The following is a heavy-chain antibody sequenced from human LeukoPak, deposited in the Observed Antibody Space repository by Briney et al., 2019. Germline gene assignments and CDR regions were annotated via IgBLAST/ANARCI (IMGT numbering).Heavy chain of an antibody. D-gene: IGHD3-3*01. CDR3: TTRSGDFWSGFVN. CDR1: GHSLSELS. Sequence: ASVTVSCKVPGHSLSELSIQWVRQAPGKGLECMGGFDPEEAKMVYAQNFQGRVTMTEDTSTQTAFMELSGLTSDDTAVYYCTTRSGDFWSGFVNWGQGTLVTVSS. CDR2: FDPEEAKM. J-gene: IGHJ4*02. V-gene: IGHV1-24*01.